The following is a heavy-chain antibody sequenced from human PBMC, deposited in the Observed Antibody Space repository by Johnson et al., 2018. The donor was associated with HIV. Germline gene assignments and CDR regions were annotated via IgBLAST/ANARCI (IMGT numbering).Heavy chain of an antibody. J-gene: IGHJ3*01. CDR3: ARVGRVYDSSGFRSASFDV. V-gene: IGHV3-9*01. CDR2: ISWNSGSI. D-gene: IGHD3-22*01. Sequence: VQLVESGGGLVQPGRSLRLSCAASGFTFDDYAMHWVRQAPGKGLEWVSGISWNSGSIGYADSVKGRFTISRDNAKNSLYLQMNSLKTEDTAVYYCARVGRVYDSSGFRSASFDVWGQGTIVSVSS. CDR1: GFTFDDYA.